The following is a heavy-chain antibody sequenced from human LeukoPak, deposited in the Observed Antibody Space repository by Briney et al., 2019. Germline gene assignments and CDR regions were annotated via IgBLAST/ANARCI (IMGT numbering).Heavy chain of an antibody. CDR3: ARVGGSSSPLPFDY. CDR1: GGSFSGYY. V-gene: IGHV4-34*01. CDR2: INHSGST. J-gene: IGHJ4*02. D-gene: IGHD6-6*01. Sequence: PSEPLSLTCAVYGGSFSGYYWSWIRQPPGKGLEWIEEINHSGSTNYNPSLKSRVTISVDTSKNQFSLKLSSVTAADTAVYYCARVGGSSSPLPFDYWGQGTLVTVSS.